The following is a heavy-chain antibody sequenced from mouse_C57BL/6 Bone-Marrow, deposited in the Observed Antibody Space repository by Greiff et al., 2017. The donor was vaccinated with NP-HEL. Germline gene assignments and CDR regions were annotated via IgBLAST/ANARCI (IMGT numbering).Heavy chain of an antibody. CDR2: IDPSDSYT. CDR3: ARRTVVAPFDY. CDR1: GYTFTSYW. V-gene: IGHV1-59*01. D-gene: IGHD1-1*01. Sequence: VQLQQPGAELVRPGTSVKLSCKASGYTFTSYWMHWVKQRPGQGLEWIGVIDPSDSYTNYNQKFKGKATLTVDTSSSTAYMRLSSLTSEDSAVYYCARRTVVAPFDYWGQGTTLTVSS. J-gene: IGHJ2*01.